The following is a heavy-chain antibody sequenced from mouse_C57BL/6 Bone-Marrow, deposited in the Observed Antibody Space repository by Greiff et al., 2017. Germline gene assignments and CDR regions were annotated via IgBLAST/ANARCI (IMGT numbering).Heavy chain of an antibody. CDR3: ARGWLRDAMDY. CDR2: IYPGDGDT. V-gene: IGHV1-82*01. D-gene: IGHD2-2*01. Sequence: VQLQQSGPELVKPGASVKISCKASGYAFSSSWMNWVKQRPGKGLEWIGRIYPGDGDTNYNGKFKGKATLTADKSSSTAYMQLSSLTSEDSAVDFCARGWLRDAMDYWGQGTSVTVSS. CDR1: GYAFSSSW. J-gene: IGHJ4*01.